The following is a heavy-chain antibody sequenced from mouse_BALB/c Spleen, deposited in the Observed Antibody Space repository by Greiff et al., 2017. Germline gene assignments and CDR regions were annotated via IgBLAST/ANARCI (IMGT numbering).Heavy chain of an antibody. CDR2: INPGSGGT. V-gene: IGHV1-54*01. D-gene: IGHD2-2*01. CDR3: ARWGLRAMDY. J-gene: IGHJ4*01. CDR1: GYAFTNYL. Sequence: VKLMESGAELVRPGTSVKVSCKASGYAFTNYLIEWVKQRPGQGLEWIGVINPGSGGTNYNEKFKGKATLTADKSSSTAYMQLSSLTSDDSAVYFCARWGLRAMDYWGQGTSVTVSS.